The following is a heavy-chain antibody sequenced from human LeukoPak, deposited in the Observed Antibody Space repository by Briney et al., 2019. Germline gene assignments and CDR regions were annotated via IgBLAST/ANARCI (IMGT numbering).Heavy chain of an antibody. CDR3: ARGYSGYDFARYFDS. J-gene: IGHJ4*02. CDR1: GFNFNDYG. Sequence: GGSLRLSCAASGFNFNDYGMNWVRQAPGKGLEWVSGINWDGGRTSYADSVKGRFTISRDNAKNSLYLQMNSLRDEDTALYYCARGYSGYDFARYFDSWGQGTLVTVSS. V-gene: IGHV3-20*04. CDR2: INWDGGRT. D-gene: IGHD5-12*01.